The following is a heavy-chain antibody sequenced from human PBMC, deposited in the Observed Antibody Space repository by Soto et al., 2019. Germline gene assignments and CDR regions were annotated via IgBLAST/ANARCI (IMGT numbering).Heavy chain of an antibody. CDR2: INPGNGNT. CDR1: GYPFSNYG. D-gene: IGHD3-22*01. V-gene: IGHV1-3*01. J-gene: IGHJ4*02. CDR3: ATEARYDSSGYYSDY. Sequence: ASVKVSCKASGYPFSNYGIHWVRQAPGQRLEWMGWINPGNGNTRYSRKFQGRVTMTEDTSTDTAYMELSSLRSEDTAVYYCATEARYDSSGYYSDYWGQGTLVTVSS.